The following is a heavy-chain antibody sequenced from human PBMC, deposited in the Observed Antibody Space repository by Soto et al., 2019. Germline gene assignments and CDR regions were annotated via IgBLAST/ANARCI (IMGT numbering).Heavy chain of an antibody. CDR1: GFTCIYNY. CDR3: ATSGSKPRFDF. CDR2: IYSAGTT. Sequence: VGSHRHSSTASGFTCIYNYMRWVRQAPGKGLEWVSLIYSAGTTYYADSVKGRFTSSRDNSKNTLYLQMNSLRAEDTAVYYCATSGSKPRFDFWGQGTPVTVSS. J-gene: IGHJ4*02. V-gene: IGHV3-66*01. D-gene: IGHD1-26*01.